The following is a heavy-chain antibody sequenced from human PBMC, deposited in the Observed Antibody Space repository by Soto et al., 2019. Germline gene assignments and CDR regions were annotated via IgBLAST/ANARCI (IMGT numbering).Heavy chain of an antibody. V-gene: IGHV3-74*01. CDR1: GFTFSNYW. CDR2: INSDGGGI. CDR3: ARGGVATYYYYYFMDV. Sequence: PGGSLRLSCAASGFTFSNYWMHWVRQAPGKGLMWVSHINSDGGGIAYADSVKGRFTISRDNAKNTVYLQVDSLRAEDTAVYYCARGGVATYYYYYFMDVWGKGTTVTVLL. D-gene: IGHD5-12*01. J-gene: IGHJ6*03.